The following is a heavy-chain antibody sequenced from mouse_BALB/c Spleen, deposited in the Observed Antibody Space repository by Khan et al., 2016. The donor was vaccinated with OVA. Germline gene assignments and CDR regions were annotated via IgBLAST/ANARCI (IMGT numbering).Heavy chain of an antibody. CDR2: INPSNGYT. CDR3: VRDGAYHRNDGWFAY. D-gene: IGHD2-14*01. J-gene: IGHJ3*01. CDR1: GYTFTSYT. V-gene: IGHV1-4*01. Sequence: QVQLQQSGAELARPGASVKMSCKASGYTFTSYTIHWIKLRPGQGLEWIGFINPSNGYTNYNQKFKDKATLTADTSSTTVYMQLSSLTSDDSAVYNCVRDGAYHRNDGWFAYWGQGTLVTVSA.